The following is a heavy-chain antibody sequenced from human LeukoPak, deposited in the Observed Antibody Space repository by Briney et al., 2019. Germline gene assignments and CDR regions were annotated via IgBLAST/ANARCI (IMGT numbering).Heavy chain of an antibody. CDR3: ARVGADYYDSSGYYF. D-gene: IGHD3-22*01. Sequence: SGTLSLTCAVSGGSISSSNWWSWVRQPPGKGLEWIGEIYHSGSTNYNPSLKSRVTISVDKSKNQFSLKLSSVTAADTAVYYCARVGADYYDSSGYYFWGQGTLVTVSS. CDR1: GGSISSSNW. J-gene: IGHJ4*02. CDR2: IYHSGST. V-gene: IGHV4-4*02.